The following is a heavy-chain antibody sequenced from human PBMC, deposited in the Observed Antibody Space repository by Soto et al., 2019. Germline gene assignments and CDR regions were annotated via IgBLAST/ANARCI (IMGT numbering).Heavy chain of an antibody. Sequence: GGSLRLSCAASGFTFTDYYMSWIRQAPGKGLEWVSYISRGDSTMYYADSVKGRFTVSRDNAKNSLYLQMNSLRADDTAVYYCARSGEQWPLDLWGQGTLVTVSS. CDR3: ARSGEQWPLDL. V-gene: IGHV3-11*01. D-gene: IGHD6-19*01. CDR1: GFTFTDYY. CDR2: ISRGDSTM. J-gene: IGHJ5*02.